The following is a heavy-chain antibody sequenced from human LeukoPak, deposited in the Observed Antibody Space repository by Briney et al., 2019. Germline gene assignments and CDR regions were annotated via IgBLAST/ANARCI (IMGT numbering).Heavy chain of an antibody. D-gene: IGHD2-15*01. CDR2: ISYDGSNK. Sequence: GGSLRLSCAASGFTFSSYAMHWVRQAPGKGLEWVAVISYDGSNKYYADSVKGRFTISRDNSKNTLYLQMNSLRAEDTAVYYCANGYCSGGSCYSLFQHWGQGTLVTVSS. CDR3: ANGYCSGGSCYSLFQH. CDR1: GFTFSSYA. V-gene: IGHV3-30*04. J-gene: IGHJ1*01.